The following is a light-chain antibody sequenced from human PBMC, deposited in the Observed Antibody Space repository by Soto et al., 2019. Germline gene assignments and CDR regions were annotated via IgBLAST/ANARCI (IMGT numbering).Light chain of an antibody. Sequence: EVVLTQSPGTLSLSPGEGATLSCRASQSVGSSYLAWYQQKPGQAHRLLIYGASSRATGIPDRFSGSGSGTDFTLTISRLEPEDFAVYYCQQYGSSPWTFGQGTKGEIK. CDR2: GAS. V-gene: IGKV3-20*01. J-gene: IGKJ1*01. CDR1: QSVGSSY. CDR3: QQYGSSPWT.